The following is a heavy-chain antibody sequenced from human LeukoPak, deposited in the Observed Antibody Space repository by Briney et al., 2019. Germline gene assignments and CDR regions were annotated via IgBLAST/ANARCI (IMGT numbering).Heavy chain of an antibody. CDR3: ARHPLLAYCGGDCYSGAFDI. V-gene: IGHV4-39*01. Sequence: SETLSLTCAVSGGSISSSSYYWGWIRQPPGKGLEWIGSIYYSGSTYYNSSLKSRVTISVDTSKNQFSLKLSSVTAADTAVYYCARHPLLAYCGGDCYSGAFDIWGQGTMVTVSS. J-gene: IGHJ3*02. D-gene: IGHD2-21*02. CDR2: IYYSGST. CDR1: GGSISSSSYY.